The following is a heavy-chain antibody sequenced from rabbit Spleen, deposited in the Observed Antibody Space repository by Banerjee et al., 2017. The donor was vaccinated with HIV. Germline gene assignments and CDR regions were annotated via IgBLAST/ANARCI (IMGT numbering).Heavy chain of an antibody. D-gene: IGHD1-1*01. V-gene: IGHV1S45*01. J-gene: IGHJ6*01. CDR3: ARDTSSSFSSYGMDL. Sequence: QEQLVESGGGLVQPEGSLTLTCKASGVSFSGNSYMCRVRQAPGKGLEWIACIDTGSSGFTYFASWAKGRFTISKTSSTTVTLQMTSLTAADTATYFCARDTSSSFSSYGMDLWGPGTLVTVS. CDR1: GVSFSGNSY. CDR2: IDTGSSGFT.